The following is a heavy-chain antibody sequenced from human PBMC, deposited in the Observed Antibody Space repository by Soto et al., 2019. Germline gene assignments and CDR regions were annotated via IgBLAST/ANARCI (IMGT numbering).Heavy chain of an antibody. V-gene: IGHV3-74*01. CDR3: ASRYSRAWARDY. CDR2: ISSDGSTT. CDR1: GFTFSSCW. J-gene: IGHJ4*02. D-gene: IGHD6-19*01. Sequence: EVQLVESGGGLVQPGGSLRLSCAASGFTFSSCWMHWVRQTPGKGLVWVSRISSDGSTTNYADSVKGRFTISRDNAKNTLYLQMNNLRAEDTAVYYCASRYSRAWARDYWGQGTLVTVSS.